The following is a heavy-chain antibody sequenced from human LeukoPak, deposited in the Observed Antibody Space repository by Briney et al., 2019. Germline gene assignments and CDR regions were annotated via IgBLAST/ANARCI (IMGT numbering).Heavy chain of an antibody. CDR1: GYTFTSYA. Sequence: ASVKVSCKASGYTFTSYAMHWVRQAPGQRLEWMGWINAGNGNTKYSQKFQGRVTITRDTSASTAYMELSSLRSEDTAVYYCAREPGYSSSWYRRNFDYWGQGTLVTVSP. J-gene: IGHJ4*02. V-gene: IGHV1-3*01. D-gene: IGHD6-13*01. CDR3: AREPGYSSSWYRRNFDY. CDR2: INAGNGNT.